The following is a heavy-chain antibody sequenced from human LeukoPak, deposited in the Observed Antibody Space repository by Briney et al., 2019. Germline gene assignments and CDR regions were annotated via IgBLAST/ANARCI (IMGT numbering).Heavy chain of an antibody. V-gene: IGHV1-8*01. Sequence: ASVKVSCKASGYTFTSYDINRVRQATGQGLEWMGWMNPNSGNTGYAQKFQGRVTMTRNTSISTAYMELSSLRSEDTAVYYCARGSKQLGTYGMDVWGQGTTVTVSS. D-gene: IGHD6-13*01. CDR3: ARGSKQLGTYGMDV. J-gene: IGHJ6*02. CDR1: GYTFTSYD. CDR2: MNPNSGNT.